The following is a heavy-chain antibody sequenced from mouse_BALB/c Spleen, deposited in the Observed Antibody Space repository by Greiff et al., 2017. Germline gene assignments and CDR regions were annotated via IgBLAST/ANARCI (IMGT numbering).Heavy chain of an antibody. V-gene: IGHV3-6*02. D-gene: IGHD1-1*01. Sequence: EVQLQQSGPGLVKPSQSLSLTCSVTGYSITSGYYWNWIRQFPGNQLEWMGYISYDGSNNYNPSLKNRISITRDTSKNQFFLKLNSVTTEDTATYYCARDNGNPYYYAMDDWGQGTSVTVSS. J-gene: IGHJ4*01. CDR2: ISYDGSN. CDR3: ARDNGNPYYYAMDD. CDR1: GYSITSGYY.